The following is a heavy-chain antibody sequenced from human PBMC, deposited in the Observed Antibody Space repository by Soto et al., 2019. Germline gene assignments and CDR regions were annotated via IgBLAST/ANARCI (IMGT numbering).Heavy chain of an antibody. CDR1: GYTFTGYY. CDR3: ARAASYYYGMDV. Sequence: GASVKVSCKASGYTFTGYYMHWVRQAPGQGLEWMGWINPNSGGTNYAQKFQGRVTMTRDTSISTAYMELSRLRSEDTAVYYCARAASYYYGMDVWGQGTTVTVSS. V-gene: IGHV1-2*02. D-gene: IGHD6-25*01. J-gene: IGHJ6*02. CDR2: INPNSGGT.